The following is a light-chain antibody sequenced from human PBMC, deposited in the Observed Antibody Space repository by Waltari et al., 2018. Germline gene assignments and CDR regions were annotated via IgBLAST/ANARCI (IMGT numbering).Light chain of an antibody. Sequence: DILMPQTPLSLSVTPGQPPSISCRSSRSLLFFNGKTYLYWILQKPGQPPHLLVYEASRRLSGVPERFSGSGSGTDFTLIISRVEAEDVGVYYCMQSVQLPWTFGQGTKVEIK. J-gene: IGKJ1*01. V-gene: IGKV2D-29*01. CDR2: EAS. CDR1: RSLLFFNGKTY. CDR3: MQSVQLPWT.